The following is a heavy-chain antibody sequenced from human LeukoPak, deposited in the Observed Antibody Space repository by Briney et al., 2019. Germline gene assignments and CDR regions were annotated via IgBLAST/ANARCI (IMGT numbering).Heavy chain of an antibody. V-gene: IGHV3-13*01. CDR3: ARGPMRFGELNYYYYYGMDV. CDR2: IGTAGDT. Sequence: PGGSLRLSCAASGFTFSSYDMHWVRQATGKGLEWVSAIGTAGDTYYPGSVKGRFTISRENAKNSLYLQMNSLRAGDTAVYYCARGPMRFGELNYYYYYGMDVWGQGTTVTVSS. CDR1: GFTFSSYD. J-gene: IGHJ6*02. D-gene: IGHD3-10*01.